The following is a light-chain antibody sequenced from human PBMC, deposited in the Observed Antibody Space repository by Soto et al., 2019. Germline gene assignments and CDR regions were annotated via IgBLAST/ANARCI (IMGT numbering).Light chain of an antibody. CDR2: DAS. J-gene: IGKJ1*01. V-gene: IGKV1-5*01. Sequence: DIQMTQSPSSLSASVGDRVTITVGASQRISTWLAWYQQKPGKVPKLLISDASTLDSGVPSRFRGSGFGTEFTLTINSLQPDDFATYYCQHYDRYSGTFGQGTKVDIK. CDR1: QRISTW. CDR3: QHYDRYSGT.